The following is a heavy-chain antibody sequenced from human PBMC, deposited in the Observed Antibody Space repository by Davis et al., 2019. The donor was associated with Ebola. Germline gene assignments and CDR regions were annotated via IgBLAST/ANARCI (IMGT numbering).Heavy chain of an antibody. J-gene: IGHJ3*02. CDR3: ARQGSSGYWAADAFDI. Sequence: PSETLSLTCAVYGGSFSGYYWSWIRQPPGKGLEWIGEINHSGSTNYNPSLKSRVTISVDTSKNQFSLKLSSVTAADTAVYYCARQGSSGYWAADAFDIWGQGTMVTVSS. D-gene: IGHD3-22*01. V-gene: IGHV4-34*01. CDR2: INHSGST. CDR1: GGSFSGYY.